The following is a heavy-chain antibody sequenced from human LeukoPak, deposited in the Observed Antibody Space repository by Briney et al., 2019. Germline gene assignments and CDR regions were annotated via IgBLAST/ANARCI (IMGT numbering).Heavy chain of an antibody. V-gene: IGHV4-59*01. CDR2: IYYSGST. J-gene: IGHJ4*02. CDR3: ARVDTYGDYYFDY. Sequence: SETLSLTCTVSGGSISSYYWSWIRQPPGKGLEWIGYIYYSGSTNYNPSLKSRVTIPVDTSKNQFSLKLSSVTAADTAVYYCARVDTYGDYYFDYWGQGTLVTVSS. CDR1: GGSISSYY. D-gene: IGHD4-17*01.